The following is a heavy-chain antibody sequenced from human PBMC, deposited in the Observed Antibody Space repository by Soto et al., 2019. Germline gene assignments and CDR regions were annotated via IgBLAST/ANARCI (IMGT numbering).Heavy chain of an antibody. D-gene: IGHD5-12*01. CDR3: AGYSGYEDS. V-gene: IGHV3-48*02. CDR1: VFTFSSYS. Sequence: GGSLRLSCTASVFTFSSYSMNWVRQAPGKGLEWVSYISGSSTTIYYTDSVKGRFTISRDNAKNSLYLQMNTLRDEDTALYYCAGYSGYEDSWGQGTLVTVSS. CDR2: ISGSSTTI. J-gene: IGHJ4*02.